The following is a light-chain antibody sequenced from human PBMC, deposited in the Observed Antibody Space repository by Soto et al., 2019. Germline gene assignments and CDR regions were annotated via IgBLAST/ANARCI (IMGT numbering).Light chain of an antibody. V-gene: IGKV1D-13*01. Sequence: PSASVADRVTITCQASQGINNDLAWYQQKPGEAPKLLIYDASSLESGVPSRFSASGSGTEFTLTISCLQPDDMATDYCVQYINYWPSGQVTKV. CDR3: VQYINYWP. CDR1: QGINND. J-gene: IGKJ1*01. CDR2: DAS.